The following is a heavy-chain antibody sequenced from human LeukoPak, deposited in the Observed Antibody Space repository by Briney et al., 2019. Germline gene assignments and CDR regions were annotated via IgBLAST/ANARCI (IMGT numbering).Heavy chain of an antibody. Sequence: PSETLSLTCTVSGGSITNYYWSWIRQPAGKGLEWIGRIYTRGSTNYNPSLKSRVTMSVDTSKNQFSLKLSSVTAADTVVYYCARGRYCSADICSGGDAFDIWGQGTMVSVSS. D-gene: IGHD2-15*01. CDR3: ARGRYCSADICSGGDAFDI. J-gene: IGHJ3*02. V-gene: IGHV4-4*07. CDR1: GGSITNYY. CDR2: IYTRGST.